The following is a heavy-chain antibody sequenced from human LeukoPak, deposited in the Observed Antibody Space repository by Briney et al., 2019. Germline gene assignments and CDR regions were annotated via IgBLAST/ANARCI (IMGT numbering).Heavy chain of an antibody. D-gene: IGHD2-2*01. CDR1: GFTFSSYS. J-gene: IGHJ4*02. V-gene: IGHV3-21*01. CDR2: ISSSSSYI. Sequence: GGSLRLSCAASGFTFSSYSMNWVRQAPGKGLEWVSSISSSSSYIYYADSVKGRFTISRDNAKNSLYLQMNSLRAEDTAVYYCATDIVVVPAALEEVDYWGQGTLVTVSS. CDR3: ATDIVVVPAALEEVDY.